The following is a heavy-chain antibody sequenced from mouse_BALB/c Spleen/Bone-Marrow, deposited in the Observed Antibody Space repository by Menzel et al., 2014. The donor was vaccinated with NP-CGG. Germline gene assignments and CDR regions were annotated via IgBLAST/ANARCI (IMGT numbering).Heavy chain of an antibody. CDR3: ARVNYYGSFDY. D-gene: IGHD1-2*01. Sequence: EVQRVESGGGLVKPGGSLKLSCAASGFTFGSYAMSWVRQTPEKRLEWVASISSGGSTYYPDSVKGRFTISRDNARNILYLQMSSLRSEDTAMYYCARVNYYGSFDYWGQGTTLTVSS. CDR2: ISSGGST. V-gene: IGHV5-6-5*01. CDR1: GFTFGSYA. J-gene: IGHJ2*01.